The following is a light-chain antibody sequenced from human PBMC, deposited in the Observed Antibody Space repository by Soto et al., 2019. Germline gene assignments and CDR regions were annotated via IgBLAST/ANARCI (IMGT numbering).Light chain of an antibody. CDR2: GAS. CDR3: HKYDNLPLTWT. Sequence: EIVMTQSPATLSVSPGERATLSCRASQSVSSNLAWYQQKPGQAPRLLIYGASTRATGIPATFSGSGSGTEFTLTINSLQSEDFAVYYCHKYDNLPLTWTFGQGTKVEIK. V-gene: IGKV3-15*01. CDR1: QSVSSN. J-gene: IGKJ1*01.